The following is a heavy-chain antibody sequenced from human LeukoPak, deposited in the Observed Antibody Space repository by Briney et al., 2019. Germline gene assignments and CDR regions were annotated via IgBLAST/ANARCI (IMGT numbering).Heavy chain of an antibody. D-gene: IGHD3-10*01. CDR1: GFTFDDYA. CDR3: AKEGGSSGRNAFDI. V-gene: IGHV3-9*01. CDR2: ISWNSGSI. J-gene: IGHJ3*02. Sequence: GRSLRLSCAASGFTFDDYAMHWVRHAPGKGLEWVSGISWNSGSIGYADSVKGRFTISRDNAKNSLYLQMNSLRAEDTALYYCAKEGGSSGRNAFDIWGQGTMVTVSS.